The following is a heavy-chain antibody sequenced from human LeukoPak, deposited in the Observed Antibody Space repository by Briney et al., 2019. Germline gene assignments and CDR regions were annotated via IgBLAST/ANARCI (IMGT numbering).Heavy chain of an antibody. CDR2: ISAYNGNT. CDR3: ARDSRYSSSWPIDY. J-gene: IGHJ4*02. V-gene: IGHV1-18*01. Sequence: ASVKVSCKASGGTFSSYAISWVRQAPGQGLEWMGWISAYNGNTNYAQKLQGRVIMTTDTSTSTAYMELRSLRSDDTAVYYCARDSRYSSSWPIDYWGQGTLVTVSS. D-gene: IGHD6-13*01. CDR1: GGTFSSYA.